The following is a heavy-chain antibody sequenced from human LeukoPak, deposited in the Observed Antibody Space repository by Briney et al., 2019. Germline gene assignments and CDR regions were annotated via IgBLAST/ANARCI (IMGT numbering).Heavy chain of an antibody. D-gene: IGHD3-22*01. CDR2: IIPILGIA. J-gene: IGHJ4*02. Sequence: SVKVSRKVSGGTLSSYTISWVRPAAGQGREGMGRIIPILGIANYDQNLQGRVTSTPDKSTSTAYMKLSSLRSEDTAVYYCARDLQDDSSGYYPYYFDYWGQGTLVTVSS. V-gene: IGHV1-69*04. CDR3: ARDLQDDSSGYYPYYFDY. CDR1: GGTLSSYT.